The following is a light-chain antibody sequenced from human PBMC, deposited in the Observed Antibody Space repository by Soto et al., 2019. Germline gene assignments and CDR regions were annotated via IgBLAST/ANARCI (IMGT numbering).Light chain of an antibody. Sequence: QSVLTQPASVSGSPGQSITISCTGTSRDVGAYDYVSWYLQYPDKAPQLLIYYVDHRPSGVSRRFSGSKSGNTASLTISGLQAEDEGDYYCCSYADGSIYFFGTGTKGTVL. CDR2: YVD. CDR3: CSYADGSIYF. CDR1: SRDVGAYDY. J-gene: IGLJ1*01. V-gene: IGLV2-14*03.